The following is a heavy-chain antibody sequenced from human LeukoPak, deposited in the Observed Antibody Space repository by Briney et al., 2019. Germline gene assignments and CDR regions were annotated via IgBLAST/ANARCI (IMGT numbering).Heavy chain of an antibody. V-gene: IGHV1-69*13. Sequence: SVKVSCKASGGTFSSYAISWVRQAPGQGLEWMGGITPIFGTPNYAQKFQGRVTITADESTSTAYMELSSLRSEDTAVYYCARSNFSMVRGGHYYYYGMDVWGQGTTVTVSS. D-gene: IGHD3-10*01. CDR2: ITPIFGTP. CDR3: ARSNFSMVRGGHYYYYGMDV. J-gene: IGHJ6*02. CDR1: GGTFSSYA.